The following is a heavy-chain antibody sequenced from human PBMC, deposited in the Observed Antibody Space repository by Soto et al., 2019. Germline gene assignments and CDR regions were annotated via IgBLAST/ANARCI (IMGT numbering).Heavy chain of an antibody. Sequence: EVQLLESGGGLVQPGGSLRLSCTASGFAFSSYAMNWVRQAPGKGLELVSGIVDTGGRTFYADSVKGRFTISRDNSKNTLYLEMNSLRAEDTATYYCAPVPAASSYYNTDVWGQGTTVTVSS. CDR2: IVDTGGRT. CDR3: APVPAASSYYNTDV. V-gene: IGHV3-23*01. CDR1: GFAFSSYA. J-gene: IGHJ6*02. D-gene: IGHD2-2*01.